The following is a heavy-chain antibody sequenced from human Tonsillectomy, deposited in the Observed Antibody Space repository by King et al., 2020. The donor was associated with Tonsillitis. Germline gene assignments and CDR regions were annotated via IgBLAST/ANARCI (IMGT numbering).Heavy chain of an antibody. CDR3: ASDSFDYFYGMDV. V-gene: IGHV3-21*01. CDR1: GFTFSSYN. Sequence: VQLVESGGGLVKPGGSLRLSCAASGFTFSSYNMNWVRQAPGKGLEWVSSISSSSTYISYADSVRGRFTISRDSAKNSLYLQMNSLRAEDTAVYYCASDSFDYFYGMDVWGQGTTVTVSS. D-gene: IGHD3-3*01. CDR2: ISSSSTYI. J-gene: IGHJ6*02.